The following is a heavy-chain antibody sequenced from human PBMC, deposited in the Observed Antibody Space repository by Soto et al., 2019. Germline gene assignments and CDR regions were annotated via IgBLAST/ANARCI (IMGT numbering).Heavy chain of an antibody. CDR3: AKDSLDPDPYSSSWLFDY. J-gene: IGHJ4*02. D-gene: IGHD6-13*01. Sequence: PGGSLRLSCAASGFTFSSYGMHWVRQAPGKGLEWVAVISYDGSNKYYADSVKGRFTISRDNSKNTLYLQMNSLRAEDTAVYYCAKDSLDPDPYSSSWLFDYWGQGTLVTVSS. V-gene: IGHV3-30*18. CDR1: GFTFSSYG. CDR2: ISYDGSNK.